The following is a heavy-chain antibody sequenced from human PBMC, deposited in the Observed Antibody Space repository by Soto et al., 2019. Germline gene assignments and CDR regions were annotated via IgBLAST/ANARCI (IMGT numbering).Heavy chain of an antibody. J-gene: IGHJ4*02. CDR3: ARHMDDFWSGSLGHFDY. CDR2: IDPSDSYT. CDR1: GYSFTSYW. D-gene: IGHD3-3*01. V-gene: IGHV5-10-1*01. Sequence: PGESLKSSCKGSGYSFTSYWISWVRQMPGKGLEWMGRIDPSDSYTNYSPSFQGHVTISADKSISTAYLQWSSLKASDTAMYYCARHMDDFWSGSLGHFDYQGQVPLVTVSS.